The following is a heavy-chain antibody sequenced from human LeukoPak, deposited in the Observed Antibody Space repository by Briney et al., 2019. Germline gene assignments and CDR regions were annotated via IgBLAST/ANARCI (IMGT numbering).Heavy chain of an antibody. CDR2: INTNTGNP. Sequence: ASVKVSCKASGYSFSSYNMNWVRQAPGQGLEWMGWINTNTGNPRYAQGFTGRFVFSLDTSVSTAYLQISSLKAEDTAVYYCARGPVDFWSGYYTRTDDAFDIWGQGTMVTVSS. CDR1: GYSFSSYN. D-gene: IGHD3-3*01. CDR3: ARGPVDFWSGYYTRTDDAFDI. V-gene: IGHV7-4-1*02. J-gene: IGHJ3*02.